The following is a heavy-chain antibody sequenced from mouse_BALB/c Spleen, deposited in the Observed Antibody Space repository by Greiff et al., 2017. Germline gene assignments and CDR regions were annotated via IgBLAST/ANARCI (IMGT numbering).Heavy chain of an antibody. Sequence: EVKLVESGGGLVKPGGSLKLSCAASGFTFSSYAMSWVRQSPEKRLEWVAEISSGGSYTYYPDTVTGRFTISRDNAKNTLYLEMSSLRSEDTAMYYCARERGNYGDYAMDYWGQGTSVTVSS. CDR1: GFTFSSYA. D-gene: IGHD2-1*01. CDR2: ISSGGSYT. CDR3: ARERGNYGDYAMDY. V-gene: IGHV5-9-4*01. J-gene: IGHJ4*01.